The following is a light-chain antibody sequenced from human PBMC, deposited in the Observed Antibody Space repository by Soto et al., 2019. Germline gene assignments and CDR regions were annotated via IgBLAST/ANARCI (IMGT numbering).Light chain of an antibody. CDR2: GAS. J-gene: IGKJ1*01. CDR1: QDVGKW. V-gene: IGKV1-12*01. CDR3: QQYHSHCT. Sequence: DIRMTQSPPSLSASVGDRVTITCRASQDVGKWLALYQQKPGKAPTLLIHGASSLQSGVPQRFSGSGSGTEFTLTISSLQTDDFSTYYCQQYHSHCTFGQGTKVDI.